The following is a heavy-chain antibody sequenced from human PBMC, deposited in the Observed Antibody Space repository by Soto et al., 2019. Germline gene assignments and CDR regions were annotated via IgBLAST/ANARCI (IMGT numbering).Heavy chain of an antibody. Sequence: PLVETGGGWIQPGTSLTLSCAASGFSVSRNYMTWVRQAPGKGLEWVSFVYSGGATFYADSVKGRFILSRDDSPNTMYLQMNNLRAEDTAVYYCARVPGRLWGRGTLVTVAS. CDR3: ARVPGRL. V-gene: IGHV3-53*02. J-gene: IGHJ4*02. CDR2: VYSGGAT. D-gene: IGHD3-10*01. CDR1: GFSVSRNY.